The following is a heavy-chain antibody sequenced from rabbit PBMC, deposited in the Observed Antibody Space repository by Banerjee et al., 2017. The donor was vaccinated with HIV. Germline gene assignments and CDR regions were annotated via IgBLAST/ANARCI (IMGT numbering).Heavy chain of an antibody. CDR2: SNTSSGNT. Sequence: QEQLKETGGGLVKPGGTLTLTCKASGIDISRNNIKWVRQAPGKGLEWIACSNTSSGNTVYATWAKVRFSISKSSSTVDLKMTSLTAADTASYFCARGDGGDGVGYSLWGPGTLVTVS. J-gene: IGHJ4*01. CDR1: GIDISRNN. D-gene: IGHD7-1*01. V-gene: IGHV1S42*01. CDR3: ARGDGGDGVGYSL.